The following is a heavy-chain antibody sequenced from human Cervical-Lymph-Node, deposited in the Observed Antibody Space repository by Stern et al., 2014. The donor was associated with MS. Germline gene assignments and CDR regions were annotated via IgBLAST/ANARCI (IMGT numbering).Heavy chain of an antibody. J-gene: IGHJ3*02. Sequence: QLVESGPEVKKPGTSVKVSCKASGFTFTSSAVQWVRQARCQPLEWIGWIVVGSGNTNYAQKFQERVTIPRDMSTSTAYMELSSLRSEDTAVYYCAAAATADAFDIWGQGTMVTVSS. CDR1: GFTFTSSA. CDR3: AAAATADAFDI. CDR2: IVVGSGNT. V-gene: IGHV1-58*01.